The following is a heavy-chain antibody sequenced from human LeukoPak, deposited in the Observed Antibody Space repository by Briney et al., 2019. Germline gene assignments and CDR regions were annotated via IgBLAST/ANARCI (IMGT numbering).Heavy chain of an antibody. CDR3: ASRSIYYDFWSGYPRGMDV. Sequence: SETLSLTCAVSGGSISSSNWWSWVRQPPGKGLEWIGEIYHSGSTNYNPSLKSRVTISVDKSKNQFSLKLSSVTAADTAVYYCASRSIYYDFWSGYPRGMDVWGQGTTVTVSS. J-gene: IGHJ6*02. D-gene: IGHD3-3*01. CDR1: GGSISSSNW. V-gene: IGHV4-4*02. CDR2: IYHSGST.